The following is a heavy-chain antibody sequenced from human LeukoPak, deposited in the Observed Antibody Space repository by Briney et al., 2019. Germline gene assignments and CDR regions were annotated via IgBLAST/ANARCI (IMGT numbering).Heavy chain of an antibody. D-gene: IGHD3-10*01. V-gene: IGHV4-34*01. Sequence: PSETLSLTCAVYGGSFSGYYWSWIRQPPGKGLEWIGEINHSGSTSYNPSLKSRVTISVDTSKNQFSLKLSSVTAADTAVYYCARSKGWFGYHYWGQGTLVTVSS. J-gene: IGHJ4*02. CDR2: INHSGST. CDR3: ARSKGWFGYHY. CDR1: GGSFSGYY.